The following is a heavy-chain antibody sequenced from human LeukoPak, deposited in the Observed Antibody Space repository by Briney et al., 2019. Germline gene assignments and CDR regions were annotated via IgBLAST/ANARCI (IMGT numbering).Heavy chain of an antibody. D-gene: IGHD3-10*01. J-gene: IGHJ4*02. CDR3: ARDPGYYGSGEH. CDR1: GGSFSGYY. Sequence: PSETLSLTCAVYGGSFSGYYWSWIRQPAGKGLEWIGRIYTSGSTNYNPSLKSRATMSVDTSKNQFSLKLSSVTAADTAVYYCARDPGYYGSGEHWGQGTLVTVSS. V-gene: IGHV4-4*07. CDR2: IYTSGST.